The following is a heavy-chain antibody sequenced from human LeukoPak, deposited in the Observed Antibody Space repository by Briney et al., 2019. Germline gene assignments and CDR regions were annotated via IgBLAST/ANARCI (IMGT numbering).Heavy chain of an antibody. J-gene: IGHJ4*02. CDR1: GGSISSCY. CDR2: IYYNGDT. Sequence: SETLSLTCTVSGGSISSCYWAWIRQPPGKGLEWIGNIYYNGDTFYNPSLKSRVTISIDTSKNQFSLKLSSVTAADTAVYSCARGSKGWELLNGHYDSWGQGILVTVSS. CDR3: ARGSKGWELLNGHYDS. V-gene: IGHV4-39*07. D-gene: IGHD1-26*01.